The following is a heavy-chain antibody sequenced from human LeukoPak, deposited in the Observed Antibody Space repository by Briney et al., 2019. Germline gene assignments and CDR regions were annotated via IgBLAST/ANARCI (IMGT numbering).Heavy chain of an antibody. Sequence: ASVKVSCKASGYTFTTYGLSWVRQAPGQGVEWMGWISAYTGNTNYAQKLQGRVPMTTDTSTSTAYMELRSLRSDDTAVYYCARGVPRGYYYFDYWGQGTLVTVSS. V-gene: IGHV1-18*01. D-gene: IGHD1-1*01. CDR2: ISAYTGNT. CDR3: ARGVPRGYYYFDY. J-gene: IGHJ4*02. CDR1: GYTFTTYG.